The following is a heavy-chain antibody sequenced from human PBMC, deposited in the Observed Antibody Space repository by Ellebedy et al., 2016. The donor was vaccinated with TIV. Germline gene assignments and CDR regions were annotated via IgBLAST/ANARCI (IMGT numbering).Heavy chain of an antibody. CDR1: RYTFTSYD. CDR3: AGGRPTHGGDFDS. V-gene: IGHV1-8*01. D-gene: IGHD1-1*01. CDR2: MNPNSGNT. Sequence: ASVKVSCKASRYTFTSYDINWVRQATGQGLEWMGWMNPNSGNTGYAQKFQGRVTMTRNTSISTAYMELSSLRSEDTAVYFCAGGRPTHGGDFDSWGQGTLVTVSS. J-gene: IGHJ4*02.